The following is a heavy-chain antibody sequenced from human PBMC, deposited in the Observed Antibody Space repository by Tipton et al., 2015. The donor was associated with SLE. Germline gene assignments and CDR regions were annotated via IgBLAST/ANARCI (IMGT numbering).Heavy chain of an antibody. CDR1: GFTFSSYG. CDR2: IRYDGSNK. CDR3: AKDGIPGYSSSWYRGYFDL. Sequence: SLRLSCAASGFTFSSYGMHWVRQAPGKGLEWVAFIRYDGSNKYYADSVKGRFTISRDNSKNTLYLQMNSLRAEDTAVYYCAKDGIPGYSSSWYRGYFDLWGRGTLVTVSS. J-gene: IGHJ2*01. V-gene: IGHV3-30*02. D-gene: IGHD6-13*01.